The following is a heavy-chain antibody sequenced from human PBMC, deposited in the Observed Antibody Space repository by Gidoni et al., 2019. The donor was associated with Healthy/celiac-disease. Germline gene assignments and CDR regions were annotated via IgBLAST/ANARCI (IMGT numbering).Heavy chain of an antibody. D-gene: IGHD3-3*01. V-gene: IGHV4-4*02. Sequence: QVQLQESGPGLVKPSGTLSLTCAVSGGSISRSNWWSWVRQAPGKGLEWIGEIYHSGSTNYNPSLKSRVTISVDKSKNQFSLKLSSVTAADTAVYYCARDRGLTIFGVVIPFDYWGQGTLVTVSS. J-gene: IGHJ4*02. CDR2: IYHSGST. CDR3: ARDRGLTIFGVVIPFDY. CDR1: GGSISRSNW.